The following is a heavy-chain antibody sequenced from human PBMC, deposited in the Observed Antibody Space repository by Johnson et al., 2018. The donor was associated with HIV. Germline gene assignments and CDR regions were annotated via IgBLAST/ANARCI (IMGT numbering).Heavy chain of an antibody. CDR1: GFTVSSNY. D-gene: IGHD6-13*01. CDR3: AKGGEVWYGAFDF. CDR2: IYSGGST. J-gene: IGHJ3*01. V-gene: IGHV3-66*01. Sequence: VQLVESGGGVVQPGRSLRLSCAASGFTVSSNYMNWVRQAPGKGLEWVSVIYSGGSTFYADSVQGRFTISRDNSKNTLYLQMNNLRAEDTAVYYCAKGGEVWYGAFDFWGQGTMAIVSS.